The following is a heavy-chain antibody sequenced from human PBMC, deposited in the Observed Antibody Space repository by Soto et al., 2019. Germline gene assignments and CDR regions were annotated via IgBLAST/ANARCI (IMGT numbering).Heavy chain of an antibody. J-gene: IGHJ6*02. CDR3: ARAYIVARWGDYYYGMDV. CDR2: INPSGGST. D-gene: IGHD5-12*01. CDR1: GYTFTSYY. Sequence: GASVKVSCKASGYTFTSYYMHCVRQAPGQGLEWMGIINPSGGSTSYAQKFQGRVTMTRDTSTSTVYMELSSLRSEDTAVYYCARAYIVARWGDYYYGMDVWGQGTTVTVSS. V-gene: IGHV1-46*01.